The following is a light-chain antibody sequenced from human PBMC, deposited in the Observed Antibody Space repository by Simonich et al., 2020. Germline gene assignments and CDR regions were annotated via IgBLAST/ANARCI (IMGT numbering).Light chain of an antibody. Sequence: EIVMTQSPAPLSVSPGERATLSCRARQSVSSNLAWYQQKPCQAPKLIIYCASPRATGFPARFSGSGSGTEFTLTISSMQSEDFAVYYCQQYNNWPRTFGQGTKVEIK. J-gene: IGKJ1*01. V-gene: IGKV3-15*01. CDR3: QQYNNWPRT. CDR2: CAS. CDR1: QSVSSN.